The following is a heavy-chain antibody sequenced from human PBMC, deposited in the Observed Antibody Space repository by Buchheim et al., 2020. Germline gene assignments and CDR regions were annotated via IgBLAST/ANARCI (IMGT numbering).Heavy chain of an antibody. CDR2: IGTAGDT. V-gene: IGHV3-13*04. J-gene: IGHJ6*02. CDR1: GFTFSSYD. D-gene: IGHD6-13*01. Sequence: VQLVESGGGLVQPGGSLRLSCEASGFTFSSYDMHWVRQATGKGLEWVSAIGTAGDTYYPGSVKGRFTISRENAKNSLYLQMNSLRAGDTAVYYCARGQYSSSWANYYYYGMDVWGQGTT. CDR3: ARGQYSSSWANYYYYGMDV.